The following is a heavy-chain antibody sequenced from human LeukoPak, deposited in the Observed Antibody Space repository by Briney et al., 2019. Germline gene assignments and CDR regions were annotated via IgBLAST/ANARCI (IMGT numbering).Heavy chain of an antibody. D-gene: IGHD3-9*01. CDR3: ARYPRDRRQYFDWLAYYYYYMDV. Sequence: PGGSLSLSCAASGFTFSSYGMSWVRQAPGKGLEWVSSISGSGITVSGGSTYYADFVRGRFTISRDNAKNSLYLQMNSLRAEDTAVYYCARYPRDRRQYFDWLAYYYYYMDVWGKGTTVTISS. CDR2: ISGSGITVSGGST. V-gene: IGHV3-23*01. CDR1: GFTFSSYG. J-gene: IGHJ6*03.